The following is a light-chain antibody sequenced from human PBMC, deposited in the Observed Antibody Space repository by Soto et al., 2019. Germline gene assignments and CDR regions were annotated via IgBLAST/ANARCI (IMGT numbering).Light chain of an antibody. V-gene: IGKV1-27*01. J-gene: IGKJ4*01. CDR3: QSYDSVPFT. CDR2: GAS. CDR1: QGISNF. Sequence: IQMTQSPSSLSTSLGDRVTITCRASQGISNFLAWYQQKPGKVPSLLIYGASTLQSGVPSRFSGSGSGTDFTLAISNVQPEDLETYYCQSYDSVPFTFGGGTKVDIK.